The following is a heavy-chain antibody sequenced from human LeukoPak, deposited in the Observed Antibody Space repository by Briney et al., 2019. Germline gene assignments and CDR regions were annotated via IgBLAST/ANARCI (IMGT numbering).Heavy chain of an antibody. Sequence: PGGSLRLSCAASRFALSSYGMHWVRQAPGKGLEWVALISYDGSNKYYADSVKGRFTISRDNSKNTLYLQMNSLRAEDTAVYYCAKVGLTVTTILDYFDYWGQGTLVTVSS. J-gene: IGHJ4*02. CDR2: ISYDGSNK. V-gene: IGHV3-30*18. D-gene: IGHD4-11*01. CDR3: AKVGLTVTTILDYFDY. CDR1: RFALSSYG.